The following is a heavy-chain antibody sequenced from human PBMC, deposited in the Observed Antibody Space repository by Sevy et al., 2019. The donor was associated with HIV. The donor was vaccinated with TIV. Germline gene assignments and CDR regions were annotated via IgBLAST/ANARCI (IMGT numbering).Heavy chain of an antibody. Sequence: SETLSLTCAVSGYSISSGYYWGWIRQPPGKGLEWIGNIYHSGSTYYNPSLKSRVTISVDTSKNQFSLKLSSVTAADTAVYYCARRMYYDFWSGYRDDAFDIWGQGTMVTVSS. J-gene: IGHJ3*02. V-gene: IGHV4-38-2*01. CDR2: IYHSGST. CDR1: GYSISSGYY. D-gene: IGHD3-3*01. CDR3: ARRMYYDFWSGYRDDAFDI.